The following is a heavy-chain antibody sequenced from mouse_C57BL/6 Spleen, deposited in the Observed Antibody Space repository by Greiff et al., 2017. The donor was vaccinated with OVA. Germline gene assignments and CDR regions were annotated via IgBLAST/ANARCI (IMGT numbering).Heavy chain of an antibody. D-gene: IGHD2-5*01. CDR1: GFTFSDYG. CDR2: ISSGSSTI. CDR3: ARGYSNYYWYFDV. V-gene: IGHV5-17*01. J-gene: IGHJ1*03. Sequence: DVKLQESGGGLVKPGGSLKLSCAASGFTFSDYGMHWVRQAPEKGLEWVAYISSGSSTIYYADTVKGRFTISRDNAKNTLFLQMTSLRSEDTAMYYCARGYSNYYWYFDVWGTGTTVTVSS.